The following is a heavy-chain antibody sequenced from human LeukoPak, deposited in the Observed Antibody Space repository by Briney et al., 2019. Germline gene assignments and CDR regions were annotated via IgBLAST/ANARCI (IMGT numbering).Heavy chain of an antibody. CDR2: IGSANSYI. J-gene: IGHJ4*02. CDR3: ARDVGAYDILTGYQWYYFDY. D-gene: IGHD3-9*01. CDR1: GFTFSSYS. Sequence: GGSLRLSCAASGFTFSSYSMNWVRQAPGKGLGWVSSIGSANSYIYYADSVKGRFTISRDNAKNSLYLQMNSLRAEDTAVYYCARDVGAYDILTGYQWYYFDYWGQGTLVTVSS. V-gene: IGHV3-21*01.